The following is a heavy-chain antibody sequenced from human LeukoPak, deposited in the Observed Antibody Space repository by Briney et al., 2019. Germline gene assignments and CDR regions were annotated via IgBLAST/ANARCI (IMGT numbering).Heavy chain of an antibody. J-gene: IGHJ5*02. D-gene: IGHD2-15*01. CDR3: AKDGDIVVVVAANFNWFDP. CDR2: ISGSGGST. CDR1: GFSFGSHP. V-gene: IGHV3-23*01. Sequence: GGSLRLSCAASGFSFGSHPMNWVRQAPGKGLEWVSAISGSGGSTYYADSVKGRFTISRDNSKNTLYLQMNSLRAEDTAVYYCAKDGDIVVVVAANFNWFDPWGQGTLVTVSS.